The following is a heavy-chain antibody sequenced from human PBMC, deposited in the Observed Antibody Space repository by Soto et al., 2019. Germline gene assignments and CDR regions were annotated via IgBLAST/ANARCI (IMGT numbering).Heavy chain of an antibody. CDR2: ISGSGRTT. CDR1: GFTFSSHA. D-gene: IGHD3-3*01. V-gene: IGHV3-23*01. CDR3: AKTPYDFWSSGQYFFDD. Sequence: GSLRLSCAASGFTFSSHAMCWVLQAPGKGLECVSGISGSGRTTFYADSVKGRFTVSRDNSKKTLFLQMNSLRAEDTAVYYCAKTPYDFWSSGQYFFDDWGQGTLVTLSS. J-gene: IGHJ4*02.